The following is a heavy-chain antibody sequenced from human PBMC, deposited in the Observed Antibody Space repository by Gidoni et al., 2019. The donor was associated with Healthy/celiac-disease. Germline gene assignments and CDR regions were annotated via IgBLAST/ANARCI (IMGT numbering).Heavy chain of an antibody. J-gene: IGHJ4*02. CDR3: TTQARLGTMVRGVIPY. D-gene: IGHD3-10*01. CDR2: IKSKPDGGTT. CDR1: GFTFSKAW. Sequence: EVQLVESGGGLVKPGGSLRLSCAASGFTFSKAWMSWVRQAPGKGLEWVGRIKSKPDGGTTDYAAPVKGRFTISRDDSKNTLYLQMNSLKTEDTAVYYCTTQARLGTMVRGVIPYWGQGTLVTVSS. V-gene: IGHV3-15*01.